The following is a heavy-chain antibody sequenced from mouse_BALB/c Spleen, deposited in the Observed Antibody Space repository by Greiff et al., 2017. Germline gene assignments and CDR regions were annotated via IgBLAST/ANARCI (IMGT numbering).Heavy chain of an antibody. J-gene: IGHJ3*01. Sequence: QVQLKQSGAELARPGASVKLSCKASGYTFTSYWMQWVKQRPGQGLEWIGAIYPGDGDTRYTQKFKGKATLTADKSSSTAYMQLSSLASEDSAVYYCAMITTLAYWGQGTLVTVSA. CDR2: IYPGDGDT. CDR1: GYTFTSYW. V-gene: IGHV1-87*01. CDR3: AMITTLAY. D-gene: IGHD2-4*01.